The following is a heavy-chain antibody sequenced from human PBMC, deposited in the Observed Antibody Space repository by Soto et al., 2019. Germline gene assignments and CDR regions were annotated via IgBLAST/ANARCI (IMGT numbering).Heavy chain of an antibody. CDR2: ISGSGGST. CDR3: AKSLGDLRLMIQGVAFDI. D-gene: IGHD3-16*01. J-gene: IGHJ3*02. Sequence: HPGGSLRLSCAASGFTFSSYAMSWVRQAPGKGLEWVSAISGSGGSTYYADSVKGRFIISRDNSKNTLYLQMNGLRAEDTAVYYCAKSLGDLRLMIQGVAFDIWGQGTMVTVSS. V-gene: IGHV3-23*01. CDR1: GFTFSSYA.